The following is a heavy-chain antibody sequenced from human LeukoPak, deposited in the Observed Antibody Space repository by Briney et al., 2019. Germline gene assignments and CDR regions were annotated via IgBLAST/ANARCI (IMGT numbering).Heavy chain of an antibody. Sequence: SETLSLTCAVYGGSFSGYYWSWIRQPLGKGLEWIGEISHSGSTNYNPSLKSRVTISVDTSKNQFSLKLSSVTAADTAVYYCARSSPWDNWFDPWGQGTLVTVSS. J-gene: IGHJ5*02. D-gene: IGHD1-26*01. V-gene: IGHV4-34*01. CDR3: ARSSPWDNWFDP. CDR1: GGSFSGYY. CDR2: ISHSGST.